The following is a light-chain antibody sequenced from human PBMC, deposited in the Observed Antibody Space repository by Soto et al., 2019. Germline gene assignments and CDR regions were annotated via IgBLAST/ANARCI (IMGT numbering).Light chain of an antibody. J-gene: IGKJ2*01. Sequence: DIQMTQSPSSLSASVGDRVTITCRASQSISDYLNWYQQKPGKAPKLLIFAESSLHSGVPSRFSGSGSGADFTLTISSLQPEDFATYYCQQSYSTPMYTFGQGTKLEI. V-gene: IGKV1-39*01. CDR1: QSISDY. CDR2: AES. CDR3: QQSYSTPMYT.